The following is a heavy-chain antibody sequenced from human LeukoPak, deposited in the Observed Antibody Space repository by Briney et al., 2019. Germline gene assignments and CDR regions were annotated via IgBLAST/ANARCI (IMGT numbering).Heavy chain of an antibody. D-gene: IGHD6-19*01. CDR2: ISSVGST. Sequence: TGGSLRLSCSASGFTFSSYAMHWVRQAPGKGLEWVSLISSVGSTYYADSVKGRFTISRDNSKNTLYLQMNSLRAEDTAVYYCARDQYSSNWYVHHWGQGTLVTVS. CDR3: ARDQYSSNWYVHH. CDR1: GFTFSSYA. J-gene: IGHJ1*01. V-gene: IGHV3-53*01.